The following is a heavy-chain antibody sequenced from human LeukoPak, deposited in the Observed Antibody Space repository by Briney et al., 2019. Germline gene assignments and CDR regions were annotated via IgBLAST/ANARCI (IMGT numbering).Heavy chain of an antibody. J-gene: IGHJ4*02. CDR2: IYPRDGST. CDR3: ARDQEGFNY. Sequence: ASVKVSCKASGYTFTNNYLHWVRQAPGQGLEWMGMIYPRDGSTSYAQNFQGRVTVTRDTSTTTVHMELRGLRSEDTAVYYCARDQEGFNYWGQGTVVTVSS. CDR1: GYTFTNNY. V-gene: IGHV1-46*01.